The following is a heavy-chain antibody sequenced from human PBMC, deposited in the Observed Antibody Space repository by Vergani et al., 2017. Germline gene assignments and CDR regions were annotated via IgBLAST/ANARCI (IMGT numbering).Heavy chain of an antibody. CDR1: GYSFTSYW. CDR3: ARHGGGGVRGPIDY. Sequence: EVQLVQSGAEVKKPGASLQLSCNRSGYSFTSYWIVWVRQMPGNGLEWMGIIYPGDSDTRYSPSFQGQVTIPADKSISTAYLQWSSLKASATAMYYCARHGGGGVRGPIDYWGQGTLVTVSS. D-gene: IGHD3-10*01. J-gene: IGHJ4*02. V-gene: IGHV5-51*01. CDR2: IYPGDSDT.